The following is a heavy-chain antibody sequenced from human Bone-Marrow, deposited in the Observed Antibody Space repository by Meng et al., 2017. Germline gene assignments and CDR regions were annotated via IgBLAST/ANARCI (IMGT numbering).Heavy chain of an antibody. CDR2: ISSSSYI. V-gene: IGHV3-21*01. Sequence: GESLKISCAASGFTFSSYSMNWVRQAPGKGLEWVSSISSSSYIYYADSVKGRFTISRDNAKNSLYLQMNSLRAEDTAVYYCARDRGHLYYFDYWGQGTLVTVSS. CDR1: GFTFSSYS. J-gene: IGHJ4*02. D-gene: IGHD3-3*02. CDR3: ARDRGHLYYFDY.